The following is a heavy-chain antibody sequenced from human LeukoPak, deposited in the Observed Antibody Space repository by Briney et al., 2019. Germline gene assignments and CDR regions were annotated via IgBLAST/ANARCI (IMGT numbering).Heavy chain of an antibody. Sequence: GGSLRLSCAASGFTFSSYAMSWVRQAPGKGLEWVSAISGSGGSTYYADSVKGRFTISRDNSKNTLYLQMNSLRAEDTAVYYWAKEGPIAMVRGVIMVYWGQGTLVTVSS. J-gene: IGHJ4*02. V-gene: IGHV3-23*01. CDR3: AKEGPIAMVRGVIMVY. CDR1: GFTFSSYA. CDR2: ISGSGGST. D-gene: IGHD3-10*01.